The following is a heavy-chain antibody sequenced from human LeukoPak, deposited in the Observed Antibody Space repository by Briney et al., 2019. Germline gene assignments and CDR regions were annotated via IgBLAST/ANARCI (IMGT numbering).Heavy chain of an antibody. CDR3: ARENDYDILTGYYTSPGWFDP. J-gene: IGHJ5*02. D-gene: IGHD3-9*01. V-gene: IGHV4-59*01. Sequence: SETLSLTCTVSGGSLSSYYWSWIRQPPGKGLEWMGYIYYSGSTNYNPSTKSRVTISVDTSKNQFSLKLSSVTAADTAVYYCARENDYDILTGYYTSPGWFDPWGQGTLVTVSS. CDR2: IYYSGST. CDR1: GGSLSSYY.